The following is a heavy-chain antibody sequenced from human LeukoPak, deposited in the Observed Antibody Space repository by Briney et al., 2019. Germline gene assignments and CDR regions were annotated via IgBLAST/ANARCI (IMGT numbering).Heavy chain of an antibody. J-gene: IGHJ6*04. V-gene: IGHV1-69*06. D-gene: IGHD3-10*01. Sequence: SVKVSCKAFGGTFSSYAISWVRQAPGQGLEWMGGIIPIFGTANYAQKFQGRVTITADKSTSTAYMELSSLRSEDTAVYYCAMGGSGSYYNPPLDYGMDVWGKGTTVTVSS. CDR1: GGTFSSYA. CDR2: IIPIFGTA. CDR3: AMGGSGSYYNPPLDYGMDV.